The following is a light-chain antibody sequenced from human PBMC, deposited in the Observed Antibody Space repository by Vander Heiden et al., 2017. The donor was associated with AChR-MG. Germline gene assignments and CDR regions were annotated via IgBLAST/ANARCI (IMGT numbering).Light chain of an antibody. J-gene: IGKJ2*01. CDR3: QQYGSSPYT. Sequence: IVLTQSPGTLSLSPGERVTLSCRASQSVSTSYLAWYQQKPGQAPRLLIYGASNRATGIPDRFSGSGSGTDFTLSISRLEPEDFGVYYCQQYGSSPYTFGQGTKLEIK. V-gene: IGKV3-20*01. CDR1: QSVSTSY. CDR2: GAS.